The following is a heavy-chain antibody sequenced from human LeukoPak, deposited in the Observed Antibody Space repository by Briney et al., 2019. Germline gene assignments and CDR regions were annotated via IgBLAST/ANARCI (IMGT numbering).Heavy chain of an antibody. Sequence: WASVKVFCKASGYTFTGYYMHWVRQAPGQGLEWMGWINPNSGGTNYAQKFQGRVTMTRDTSISTAYMELSRLRSDDTAVYYCARGKITGTTPIYYYYYMDVWGKGTTVTVSS. D-gene: IGHD1-14*01. CDR2: INPNSGGT. CDR1: GYTFTGYY. CDR3: ARGKITGTTPIYYYYYMDV. J-gene: IGHJ6*03. V-gene: IGHV1-2*02.